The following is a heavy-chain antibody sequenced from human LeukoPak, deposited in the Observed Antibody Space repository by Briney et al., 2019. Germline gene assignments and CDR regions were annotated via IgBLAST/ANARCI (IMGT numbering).Heavy chain of an antibody. CDR2: IYYSGST. J-gene: IGHJ5*02. V-gene: IGHV4-59*12. Sequence: SETLSLTCTVSGGSISSYYWSWIRQPPGKGLEWIGYIYYSGSTNYNPSLKSRVTISVDTSKNQFSLKLSSVTAADTAVYYCARPSGYSYGLNWFDPWGQGTLVTVSS. CDR1: GGSISSYY. CDR3: ARPSGYSYGLNWFDP. D-gene: IGHD5-18*01.